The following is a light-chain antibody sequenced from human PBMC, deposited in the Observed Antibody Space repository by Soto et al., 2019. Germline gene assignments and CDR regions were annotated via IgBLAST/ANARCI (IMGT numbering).Light chain of an antibody. CDR1: QSVSSSY. V-gene: IGKV3-20*01. CDR2: GVS. J-gene: IGKJ1*01. CDR3: QQYGDLPGT. Sequence: EIVLTQSPGTLSLSPGERATLSCRASQSVSSSYLAWFQQKPGQAPRLLIFGVSNRDTGIPDRFSGSGSGTDFTLTISRLEPEDCAVYFCQQYGDLPGTFGQGTNVEIK.